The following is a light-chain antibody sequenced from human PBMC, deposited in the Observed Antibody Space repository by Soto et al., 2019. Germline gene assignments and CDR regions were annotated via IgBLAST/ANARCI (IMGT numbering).Light chain of an antibody. J-gene: IGLJ3*02. CDR2: RTS. V-gene: IGLV7-43*01. CDR1: TGAVTSTAY. CDR3: LLYSGGVWV. Sequence: QTVVTQEPSLTVSPGGTVTLTCASSTGAVTSTAYPNWLQHKPAQAPRALICRTSNNLSWNTPRFSGPLLGGKAALILSGAQPEDEADYYCLLYSGGVWVFGGGTKLTVL.